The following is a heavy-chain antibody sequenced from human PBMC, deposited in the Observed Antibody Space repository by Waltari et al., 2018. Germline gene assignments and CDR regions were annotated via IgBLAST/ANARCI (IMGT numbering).Heavy chain of an antibody. CDR2: VYPEDGET. CDR3: WILAGNDAFDI. V-gene: IGHV1-69-2*01. CDR1: GYTFTDYY. D-gene: IGHD3-9*01. J-gene: IGHJ3*02. Sequence: EVQLVQSGAEVKKPGATVKISCKASGYTFTDYYMHWVQQAPGKGLDVMGRVYPEDGETIYAEKFQGRVTITADTSTDTAYMELSILISEDTAVYYCWILAGNDAFDIWGQGTMVTVSS.